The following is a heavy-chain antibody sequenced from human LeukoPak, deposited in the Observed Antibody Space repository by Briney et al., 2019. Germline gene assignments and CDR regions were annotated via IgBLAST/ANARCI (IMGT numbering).Heavy chain of an antibody. J-gene: IGHJ4*02. Sequence: PGGSLRLSCAASGFTFSNYYMSWIRQAPGKGLEWVSYISSSSSYTNYADSVKGRFTISRDNAKNSLYLQMNTLSAEDTAVYYCARGRYTGYDWAYWGQGTLVSVSS. CDR3: ARGRYTGYDWAY. CDR2: ISSSSSYT. CDR1: GFTFSNYY. V-gene: IGHV3-11*05. D-gene: IGHD5-12*01.